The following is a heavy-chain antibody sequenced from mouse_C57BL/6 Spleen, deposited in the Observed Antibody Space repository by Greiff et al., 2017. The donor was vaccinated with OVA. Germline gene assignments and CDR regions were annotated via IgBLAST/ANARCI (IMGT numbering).Heavy chain of an antibody. CDR1: GIDFSRYW. Sequence: EVKLLESGGGLVQPGGSLKLSCAASGIDFSRYWMSWVRRAPGKGLEWIGEINPDSSTINYAPSLKDKFIISRDNAKNTLYLQMSKVRSEDTALYYCAREELDYGYDHWYFDVWGTGTTVTVSS. CDR2: INPDSSTI. CDR3: AREELDYGYDHWYFDV. D-gene: IGHD2-2*01. V-gene: IGHV4-1*01. J-gene: IGHJ1*03.